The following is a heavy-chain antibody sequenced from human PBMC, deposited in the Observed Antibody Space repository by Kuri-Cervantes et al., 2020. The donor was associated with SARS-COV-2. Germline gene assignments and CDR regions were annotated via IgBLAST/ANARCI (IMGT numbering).Heavy chain of an antibody. Sequence: GGSLRLSCAASGFTFSSYAMHWVRRAPGKGLEWVAVISYDGSNKYYADSVKGRFTISRDNSKNTLYLQMNSLRAEDTAVYYCATIAIVVVFNNWFDPWGQGTMVTVSS. V-gene: IGHV3-30-3*01. D-gene: IGHD2-2*01. CDR1: GFTFSSYA. CDR3: ATIAIVVVFNNWFDP. J-gene: IGHJ5*02. CDR2: ISYDGSNK.